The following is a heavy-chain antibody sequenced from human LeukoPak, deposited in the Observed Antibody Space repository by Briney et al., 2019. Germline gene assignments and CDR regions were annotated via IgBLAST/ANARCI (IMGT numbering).Heavy chain of an antibody. Sequence: ASVKVSCKASGYTFTSYDINWVRQATGQGLEWMGWMNPNSGNTGYAQKFQGRVTMTRNISISTAYMELSSLRSEDTAVYYCARSPYYYYGMDVWGQGTTVTVSS. J-gene: IGHJ6*02. CDR1: GYTFTSYD. CDR3: ARSPYYYYGMDV. CDR2: MNPNSGNT. V-gene: IGHV1-8*01.